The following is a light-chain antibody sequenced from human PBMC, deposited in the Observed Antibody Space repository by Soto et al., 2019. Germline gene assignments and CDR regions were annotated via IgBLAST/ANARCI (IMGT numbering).Light chain of an antibody. CDR2: EVS. CDR1: SSDVGGYNY. V-gene: IGLV2-14*01. CDR3: SSYTSSSTLEV. J-gene: IGLJ3*02. Sequence: QSALTQPASVSGSPGQSITISCTGTSSDVGGYNYVSWYQQHPGKAPKLMIYEVSNRPSGVSNRFSGSKSGNTASLTISGRQADDEADYYCSSYTSSSTLEVFGGGTKLTVL.